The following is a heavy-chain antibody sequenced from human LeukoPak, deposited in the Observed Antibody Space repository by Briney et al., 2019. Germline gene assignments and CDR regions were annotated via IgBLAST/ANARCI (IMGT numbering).Heavy chain of an antibody. CDR3: ARVGSEYSSTYYYYYYGMDV. CDR2: ITDAVGST. CDR1: GFTFSSSS. Sequence: PGGSLRLSCAASGFTFSSSSISWVRQAPGKGLEWVSAITDAVGSTHYADSVKGRFTISSDNSKNTLYLQMNSLRAEDTAVYYCARVGSEYSSTYYYYYYGMDVWGQGTTVTVSS. J-gene: IGHJ6*02. D-gene: IGHD6-6*01. V-gene: IGHV3-23*01.